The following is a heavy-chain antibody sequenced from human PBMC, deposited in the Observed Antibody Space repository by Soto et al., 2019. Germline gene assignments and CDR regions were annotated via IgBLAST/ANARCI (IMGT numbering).Heavy chain of an antibody. D-gene: IGHD6-19*01. CDR1: GYTFNSYG. Sequence: QVQLVQSGSEVWKPGASVKVSCKASGYTFNSYGISWVRQAPGQGLEWMGRISVYNGNKNYAQKFQDRVTMTTDISTSTAYMELRSLRSDDTAVYYCARVFSSGPRSPADYWGQGTLVTVSS. J-gene: IGHJ4*02. CDR2: ISVYNGNK. CDR3: ARVFSSGPRSPADY. V-gene: IGHV1-18*01.